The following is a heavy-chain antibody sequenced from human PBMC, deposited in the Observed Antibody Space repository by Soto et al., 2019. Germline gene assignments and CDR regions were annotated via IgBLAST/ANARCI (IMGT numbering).Heavy chain of an antibody. CDR2: IYYSGST. D-gene: IGHD3-10*01. CDR1: GGSISSSSYY. CDR3: ARQGRRPTYYYYGMDV. V-gene: IGHV4-39*01. J-gene: IGHJ6*02. Sequence: PSETLSLTCTVSGGSISSSSYYWGWIRQPPGKGLEWIGSIYYSGSTYYNPSLKSRVTISVDTSKNQFSLKLSSVTAAGTAVYYCARQGRRPTYYYYGMDVWGQGTTVTVSS.